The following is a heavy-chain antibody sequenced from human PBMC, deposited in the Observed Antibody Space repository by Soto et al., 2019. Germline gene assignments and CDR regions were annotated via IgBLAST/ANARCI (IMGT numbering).Heavy chain of an antibody. Sequence: SETLSLTCTVSGGPISSYYWSWIRQPPGKGLEWIGYIYYSGSTNYNPSLKSRVTISVDTSKNQFSLKLSSVTAADTAVYYCARDCSGGSCYSGVGPSLYYYYYGMDVWGQGTTVTVSS. V-gene: IGHV4-59*01. CDR3: ARDCSGGSCYSGVGPSLYYYYYGMDV. CDR2: IYYSGST. D-gene: IGHD2-15*01. J-gene: IGHJ6*02. CDR1: GGPISSYY.